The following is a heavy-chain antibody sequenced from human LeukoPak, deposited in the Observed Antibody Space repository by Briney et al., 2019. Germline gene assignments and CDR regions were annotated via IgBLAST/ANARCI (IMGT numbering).Heavy chain of an antibody. CDR3: ARAPYIAAGGGNNWFDP. CDR1: GFTFSSYE. V-gene: IGHV3-48*03. D-gene: IGHD6-13*01. CDR2: ISSSGSTI. Sequence: PGGSLRLSCAASGFTFSSYEMNWVRQAPGKGLEWVSYISSSGSTIYYADSVKGRFTISRDNAKNSLYLQMNSLRAEDTAVYYCARAPYIAAGGGNNWFDPWGQGTLVTVSS. J-gene: IGHJ5*02.